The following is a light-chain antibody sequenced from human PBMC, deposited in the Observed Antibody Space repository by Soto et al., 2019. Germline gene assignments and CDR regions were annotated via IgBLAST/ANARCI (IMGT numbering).Light chain of an antibody. V-gene: IGKV1-17*01. CDR2: AAS. J-gene: IGKJ1*01. CDR1: QVITND. Sequence: IQMTQSPSSLSASVGGRLSITSRPIQVITNDLGWYQQKPGKAPKRLIYAASTLQSGVPSRFSGSGSGTEFSLTISSLQPDDFATYYCQQYNTYSTGGTSGQ. CDR3: QQYNTYSTGGT.